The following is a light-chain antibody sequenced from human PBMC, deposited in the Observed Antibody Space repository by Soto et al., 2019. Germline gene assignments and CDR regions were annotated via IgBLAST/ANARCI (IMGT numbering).Light chain of an antibody. J-gene: IGKJ4*01. V-gene: IGKV4-1*01. CDR1: QSVFYTSNSRNY. CDR3: QHYYCIPLT. Sequence: DIVMTQSPDSLAVSLGERATINCKSSQSVFYTSNSRNYLAWYQQRPGQAPKLLISWASTREFGVPDRFSGSGSGTDFTLTISGLQAEDVAVYYCQHYYCIPLTFCGGTKVEIK. CDR2: WAS.